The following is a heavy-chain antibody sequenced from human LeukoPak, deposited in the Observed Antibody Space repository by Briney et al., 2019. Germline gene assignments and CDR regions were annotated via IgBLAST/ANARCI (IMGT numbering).Heavy chain of an antibody. CDR3: AREIAARLSGSPAYDI. Sequence: SETLSLTCTVSGGSISSGSYYWSWIRQPAGKGLEWIGRIYTSGSTNYNPSLKSRVTMSVDTSKNQFSLKLSSVTAADTAVYYCAREIAARLSGSPAYDIWGQGTMVTVSS. J-gene: IGHJ3*02. CDR1: GGSISSGSYY. CDR2: IYTSGST. V-gene: IGHV4-61*02. D-gene: IGHD6-6*01.